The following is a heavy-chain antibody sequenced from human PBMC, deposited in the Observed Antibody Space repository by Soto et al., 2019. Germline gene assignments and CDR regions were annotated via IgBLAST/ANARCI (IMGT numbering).Heavy chain of an antibody. J-gene: IGHJ5*02. V-gene: IGHV4-39*01. CDR1: GDSITNSNYY. CDR2: IDYLGST. Sequence: QLQLQESGPGLVKPSETLSLTCTVSGDSITNSNYYWGWFRQPPGKGLEGIASIDYLGSTYYNPSLKSRVTISVDTSNKQFALNLNSVTASDTAVYYCAGRNTLASVSLNFRELSNFKGIDTWGAGTLVTVSS. D-gene: IGHD3-16*02. CDR3: AGRNTLASVSLNFRELSNFKGIDT.